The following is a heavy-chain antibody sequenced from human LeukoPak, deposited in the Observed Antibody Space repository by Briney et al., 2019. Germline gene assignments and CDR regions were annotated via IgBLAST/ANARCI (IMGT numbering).Heavy chain of an antibody. CDR3: ARAPSLVVTASPWLGWFDP. D-gene: IGHD2-21*02. Sequence: SVKVSCKASGGSFSTNAVAWVRQAPGQGLEWMGGIIPIFGSANYAQKFQGRVTITADELTRTAYMELSSLRSEDTAVYYCARAPSLVVTASPWLGWFDPWGQGTLVTVSS. CDR1: GGSFSTNA. J-gene: IGHJ5*02. CDR2: IIPIFGSA. V-gene: IGHV1-69*13.